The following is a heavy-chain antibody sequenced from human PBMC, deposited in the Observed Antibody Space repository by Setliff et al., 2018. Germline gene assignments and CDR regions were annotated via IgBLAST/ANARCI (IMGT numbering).Heavy chain of an antibody. Sequence: GGSLRLSCAASGFSFSSYAMSWVRQAPGKGLEWVSKIFGSGDNTYYADSVKGRFTISRDNAKNSLFLQMNSLRAEDTAMYYCTRGRDYWGQGTLVTVSS. J-gene: IGHJ4*02. V-gene: IGHV3-23*01. CDR3: TRGRDY. CDR1: GFSFSSYA. CDR2: IFGSGDNT.